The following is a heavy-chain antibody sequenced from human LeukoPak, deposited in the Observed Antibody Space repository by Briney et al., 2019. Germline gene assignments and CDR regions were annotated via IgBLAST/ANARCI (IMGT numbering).Heavy chain of an antibody. V-gene: IGHV3-30*03. CDR2: ISYDVIET. CDR3: ATEADCSGTSCLALDH. Sequence: GTSLRLSCADSGFTSRGSGMHWVRQAPGKGLEWVARISYDVIETNYADSVEGRFSISRDTSKNTVYLQMNSLRTEDTAVYYCATEADCSGTSCLALDHWGQGTLVIVSS. D-gene: IGHD2-2*01. CDR1: GFTSRGSG. J-gene: IGHJ4*02.